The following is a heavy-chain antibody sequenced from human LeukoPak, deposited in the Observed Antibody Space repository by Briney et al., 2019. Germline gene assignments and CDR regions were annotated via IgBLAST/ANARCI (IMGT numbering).Heavy chain of an antibody. CDR2: ISSSSSYI. D-gene: IGHD1-26*01. Sequence: GGSLGLSCAASGFTFSSYSMNWVRQAPGKGLEWVSSISSSSSYIHSADSVRGRFTISRDNAKNSLFLQMNSLRAEDTAVYYCASDEWGDAFDIWGQGTMVTVFS. CDR3: ASDEWGDAFDI. CDR1: GFTFSSYS. J-gene: IGHJ3*02. V-gene: IGHV3-21*01.